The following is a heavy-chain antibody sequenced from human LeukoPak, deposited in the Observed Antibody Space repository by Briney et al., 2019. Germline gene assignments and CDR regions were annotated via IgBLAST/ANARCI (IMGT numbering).Heavy chain of an antibody. V-gene: IGHV3-23*01. CDR2: ISGSGGST. D-gene: IGHD6-19*01. Sequence: GGSLRLSCADSGFTFSSYAMSWVRQAPGKGLGWVSAISGSGGSTYYADSVKGRFTISRDNSKNTLYLQMNSLRAEDTAVYYCAKSLRTIAVAALDHWGQGTLVSVSS. CDR1: GFTFSSYA. J-gene: IGHJ4*02. CDR3: AKSLRTIAVAALDH.